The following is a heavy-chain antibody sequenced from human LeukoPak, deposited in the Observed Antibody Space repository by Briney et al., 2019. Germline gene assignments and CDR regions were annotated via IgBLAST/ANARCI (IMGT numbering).Heavy chain of an antibody. CDR2: INPSGGST. Sequence: VASVKVSCKASGYTFTSYYMHWVRQAPGQGLEWMGIINPSGGSTSYAQKFQGRVTMTRDTSTSTVYMELSSLRSEDTAVYYCARATAYIGYCSGGSCYFPAYYGMDVWGQGTTVTVSS. V-gene: IGHV1-46*01. J-gene: IGHJ6*02. CDR1: GYTFTSYY. CDR3: ARATAYIGYCSGGSCYFPAYYGMDV. D-gene: IGHD2-15*01.